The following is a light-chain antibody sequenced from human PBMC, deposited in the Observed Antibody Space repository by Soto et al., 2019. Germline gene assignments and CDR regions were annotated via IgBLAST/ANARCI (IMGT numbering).Light chain of an antibody. V-gene: IGLV2-14*03. CDR3: SSFTSSMTNV. CDR2: DVG. J-gene: IGLJ1*01. Sequence: QSALTQPASVSGSPGESITISCTGTSSDVGGYNSVSWYQHHPGKAPKLILSDVGDRPLGVSYRFAGSKSGNTASLTISGLQAADEADYFCSSFTSSMTNVFGSGTNVTVL. CDR1: SSDVGGYNS.